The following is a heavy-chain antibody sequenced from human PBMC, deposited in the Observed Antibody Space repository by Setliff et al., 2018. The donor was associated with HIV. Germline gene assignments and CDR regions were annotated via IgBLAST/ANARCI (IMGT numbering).Heavy chain of an antibody. J-gene: IGHJ4*02. Sequence: SETLSLTCGVYGGSLSDYYWNWIRQPPGKGLGWIAEINHSGSTNYNPSLKSRATISVDTSQNQLSLKLSSVTAADTAMYYCARYDGYKVSFDNWGPGTLVTVSS. D-gene: IGHD5-18*01. CDR2: INHSGST. V-gene: IGHV4-34*01. CDR3: ARYDGYKVSFDN. CDR1: GGSLSDYY.